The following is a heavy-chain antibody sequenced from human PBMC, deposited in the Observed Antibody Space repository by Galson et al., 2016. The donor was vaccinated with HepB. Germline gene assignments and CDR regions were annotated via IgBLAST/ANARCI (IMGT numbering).Heavy chain of an antibody. J-gene: IGHJ4*02. Sequence: SLRLSCAASGFTVNSHYMSWVRQAPGKGLEWVSGMYIGGSTYHTDSVKGRFTISRDNSKNMLYIQMHSLRVEDTAVYYCARKHPTGFGLVLDRGGQGTPVTVSS. CDR2: MYIGGST. CDR3: ARKHPTGFGLVLDR. CDR1: GFTVNSHY. V-gene: IGHV3-66*01. D-gene: IGHD3/OR15-3a*01.